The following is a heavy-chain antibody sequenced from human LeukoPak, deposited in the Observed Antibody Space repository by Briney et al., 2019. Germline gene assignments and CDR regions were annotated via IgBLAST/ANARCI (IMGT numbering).Heavy chain of an antibody. Sequence: SETLSLTCVVSGASVSSSHWNWIRQLPGKGLEWIGCLSYTGKTDYNPSLTSRVTISVDTSKNQFSLKLSSVTAADTAVYYCARGLNYYDSSGRPHWYFDLWGRGTLVTVSS. V-gene: IGHV4-59*08. J-gene: IGHJ2*01. CDR2: LSYTGKT. CDR1: GASVSSSH. CDR3: ARGLNYYDSSGRPHWYFDL. D-gene: IGHD3-22*01.